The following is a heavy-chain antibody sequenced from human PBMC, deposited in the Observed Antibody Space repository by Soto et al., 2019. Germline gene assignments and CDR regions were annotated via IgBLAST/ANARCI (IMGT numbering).Heavy chain of an antibody. D-gene: IGHD2-15*01. CDR3: AKADIVVVVAATVFDY. V-gene: IGHV3-23*01. CDR2: ISGSGGST. CDR1: GFTFSSYA. J-gene: IGHJ4*02. Sequence: EVQLLESGGGLVQPGGSLRLSCAASGFTFSSYAMSWVRQAPGKRLEWVSAISGSGGSTYYADSVKGRFTISRDNPKNTLDLQMNSLRAEDTAVYYCAKADIVVVVAATVFDYWGQGTLVDVSS.